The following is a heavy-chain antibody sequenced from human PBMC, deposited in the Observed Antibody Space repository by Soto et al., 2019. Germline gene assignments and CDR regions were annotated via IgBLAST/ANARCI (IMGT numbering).Heavy chain of an antibody. V-gene: IGHV3-48*02. CDR1: GFTFSGYN. D-gene: IGHD3-3*01. Sequence: EVQLVESGGGLGQPGGSLRLSCAASGFTFSGYNMNWVRQAPGRGLEWVSYINRNNGVVSYADSVKGRFTISRGNAKNSMSLQMNSLRDEDTAVYYCAREGKTAFGDVLGPFDYWGQGILVTVSS. CDR2: INRNNGVV. CDR3: AREGKTAFGDVLGPFDY. J-gene: IGHJ4*02.